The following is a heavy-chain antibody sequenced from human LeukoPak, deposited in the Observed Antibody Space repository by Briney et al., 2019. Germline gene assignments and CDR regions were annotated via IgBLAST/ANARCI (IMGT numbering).Heavy chain of an antibody. J-gene: IGHJ5*02. CDR3: ARACSGGSCYYWWFDP. V-gene: IGHV1-2*02. Sequence: ASVKVSCKASGYTFTGYYMHWVRQAPGQGLEWMGWINPNSGDTNYAQKFQGRVTMTRDTSISTAYMELSRLRSDDTAVYYCARACSGGSCYYWWFDPWGQGTLVTVSS. D-gene: IGHD2-15*01. CDR1: GYTFTGYY. CDR2: INPNSGDT.